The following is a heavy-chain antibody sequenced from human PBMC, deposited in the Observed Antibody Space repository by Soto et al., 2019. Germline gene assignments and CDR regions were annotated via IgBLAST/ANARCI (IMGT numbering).Heavy chain of an antibody. D-gene: IGHD1-20*01. V-gene: IGHV4-34*01. CDR1: GGSFSGYY. J-gene: IGHJ6*02. CDR3: ARGGSVRWLDESRYNQNGWSRYYYYGMDV. CDR2: INHSGST. Sequence: QLQLQQWGAGLLTPSETLSLTCAVYGGSFSGYYWSWIRQPPGKGLEWIGEINHSGSTNYNPSLKSRATKSVDPSKNQVSLRLSAVPDGDTAVYYCARGGSVRWLDESRYNQNGWSRYYYYGMDVWGQGTTVTVSS.